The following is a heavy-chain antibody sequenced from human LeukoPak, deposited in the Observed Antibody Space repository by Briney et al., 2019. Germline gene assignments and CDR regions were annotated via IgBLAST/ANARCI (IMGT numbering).Heavy chain of an antibody. CDR2: IYSGGST. D-gene: IGHD5-12*01. J-gene: IGHJ4*02. CDR3: SGGVTRRAGFDY. V-gene: IGHV3-53*04. CDR1: GFTVSSNY. Sequence: GGSLKLSCAASGFTVSSNYMSWVRQAPGKGLEWATVIYSGGSTYYADSVKGRITISRHNSKNTLYLQMNSLRAEDTAVYYCSGGVTRRAGFDYWGQGTLVTVSS.